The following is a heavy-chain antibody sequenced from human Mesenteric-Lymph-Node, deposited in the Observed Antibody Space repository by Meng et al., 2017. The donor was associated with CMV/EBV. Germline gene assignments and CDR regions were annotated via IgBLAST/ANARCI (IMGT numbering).Heavy chain of an antibody. CDR1: DSLSSNSAA. CDR2: TFYRSKWYN. V-gene: IGHV6-1*01. J-gene: IGHJ4*02. Sequence: DSLSSNSAAWHWIRQSPSRGLGWLDRTFYRSKWYNDYAVSVKSRITINPDTSKNQFSLQLNSVTPEDTAVYYCARGGIAAADYYFDYWGQGTLVTVSS. CDR3: ARGGIAAADYYFDY. D-gene: IGHD6-13*01.